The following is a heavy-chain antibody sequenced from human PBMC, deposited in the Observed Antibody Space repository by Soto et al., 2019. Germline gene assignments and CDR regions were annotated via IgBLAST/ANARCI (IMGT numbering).Heavy chain of an antibody. Sequence: GGSLRLSCAASGFTFSSYAMSWVRQAPGKGLEWVSAISGSGGSTYYADSVKGRFTISRDNSKNTLYLQMNSLRAEDTAVYYCAKDLGGYCSGGSCYYFDYWGQGTLVTVSS. J-gene: IGHJ4*02. CDR3: AKDLGGYCSGGSCYYFDY. CDR1: GFTFSSYA. V-gene: IGHV3-23*01. CDR2: ISGSGGST. D-gene: IGHD2-15*01.